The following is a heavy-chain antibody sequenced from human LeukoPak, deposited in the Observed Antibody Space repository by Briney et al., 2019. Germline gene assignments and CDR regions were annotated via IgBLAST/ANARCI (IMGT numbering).Heavy chain of an antibody. CDR2: ITSSSSTI. Sequence: GGSLRLSCAASGFTFSSYHMNWVRQAPGKGLEWVSYITSSSSTIYYADSVKGRFTISRDNAKNSLYLQMNSLRAEDTAVYYCARGAAAATIDYWGQGTLVTVSS. J-gene: IGHJ4*02. CDR1: GFTFSSYH. CDR3: ARGAAAATIDY. D-gene: IGHD6-13*01. V-gene: IGHV3-48*01.